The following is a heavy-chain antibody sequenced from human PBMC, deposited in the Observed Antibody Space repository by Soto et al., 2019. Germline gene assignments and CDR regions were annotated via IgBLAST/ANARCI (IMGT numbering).Heavy chain of an antibody. CDR1: GFTFDDYA. D-gene: IGHD6-19*01. V-gene: IGHV3-9*01. Sequence: GGSLRLSCAASGFTFDDYAMHWVRQAPGKGLEWVSGISWNSGSIGYADSVKGRFTISRDNAKNSLYLQMNSLRAEDTALYYCAKDSLPLIAVAGKGCDYWGQGTLVTVSS. CDR2: ISWNSGSI. J-gene: IGHJ4*02. CDR3: AKDSLPLIAVAGKGCDY.